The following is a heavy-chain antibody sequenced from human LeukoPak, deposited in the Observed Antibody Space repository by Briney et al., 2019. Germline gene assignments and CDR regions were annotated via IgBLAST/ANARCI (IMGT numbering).Heavy chain of an antibody. V-gene: IGHV4-61*02. CDR1: GGSISSGSYY. D-gene: IGHD2-15*01. CDR2: IYTSGST. Sequence: TLSLTCTVSGGSISSGSYYWSWIRQPAGQGLEWIGRIYTSGSTNYNPSLKSRVTISVDTSKNQFSLKLSPVTAADTAVYYCARILAAPYWFDPWGQGTLVTVSS. J-gene: IGHJ5*02. CDR3: ARILAAPYWFDP.